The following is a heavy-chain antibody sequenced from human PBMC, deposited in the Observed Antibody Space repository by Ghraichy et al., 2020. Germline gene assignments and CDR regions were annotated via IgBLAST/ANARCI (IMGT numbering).Heavy chain of an antibody. CDR2: IYESGTT. Sequence: SETLSLTYTVTAGAIRRYYWSWLRQPPGKGLEWIGYIYESGTTSYNPSLKSRVTISIDTSKNQFSLNLSSVTAADTAVYYCAREDTRWFDPWGPGTRVTVSS. CDR3: AREDTRWFDP. J-gene: IGHJ5*02. D-gene: IGHD3-3*01. CDR1: AGAIRRYY. V-gene: IGHV4-59*01.